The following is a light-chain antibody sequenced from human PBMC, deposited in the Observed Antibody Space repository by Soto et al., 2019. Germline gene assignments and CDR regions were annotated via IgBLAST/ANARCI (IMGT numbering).Light chain of an antibody. V-gene: IGKV3-20*01. CDR1: QSVSSSY. J-gene: IGKJ5*01. Sequence: EIVLTQSPGTLAFSPGERATLSCRAIQSVSSSYLAWYQQKPGQAPRLLIYDASTRVTGIPARFSGSGSGTDFTLTISRLEPEDFALYYCQHYVERSPITFGQGTRLEIK. CDR3: QHYVERSPIT. CDR2: DAS.